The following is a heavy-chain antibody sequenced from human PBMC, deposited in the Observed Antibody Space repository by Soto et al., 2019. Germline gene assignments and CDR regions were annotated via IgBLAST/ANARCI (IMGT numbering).Heavy chain of an antibody. Sequence: PGGSLRLSCASSGFSFSDFSMSWFRQAPGKGLEWVAVISYDGSNKYYADSVKGRFTISRDNSKNTLYLQMNSLRAEDTAVYYCAKDKAEWFIDYWGQGTLVTVSS. CDR2: ISYDGSNK. V-gene: IGHV3-30*18. CDR3: AKDKAEWFIDY. J-gene: IGHJ4*02. CDR1: GFSFSDFS. D-gene: IGHD3-3*01.